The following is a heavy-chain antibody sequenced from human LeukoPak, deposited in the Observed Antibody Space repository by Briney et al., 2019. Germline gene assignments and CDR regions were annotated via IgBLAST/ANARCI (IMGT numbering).Heavy chain of an antibody. V-gene: IGHV3-21*01. J-gene: IGHJ4*02. D-gene: IGHD3-22*01. CDR2: ISSSSSYI. CDR3: ARDLRPYYYDSSRYFDY. CDR1: GFTFSSYS. Sequence: KPGGSLRLSCAASGFTFSSYSMNWVRQAPGKGLEWVSSISSSSSYIYYADSVKGRFTISRDNAKNSLYLQMNSLRAEDTAVYYCARDLRPYYYDSSRYFDYWGQGTLVTVSS.